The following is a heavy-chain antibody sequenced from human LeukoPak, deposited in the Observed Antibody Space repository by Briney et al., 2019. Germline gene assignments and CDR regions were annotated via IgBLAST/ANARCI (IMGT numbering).Heavy chain of an antibody. J-gene: IGHJ6*03. Sequence: PSETLSLTCTVSGGSTSSYYWSWIRQPPGKGLEGIGYIYYSGSTNYNPSLKSRVTISVDMSKNQFSLKLSSVTAADTAVYYCARVPVVTARNYYYYYMDVWGKGTTVTVSS. V-gene: IGHV4-59*01. D-gene: IGHD2-21*02. CDR3: ARVPVVTARNYYYYYMDV. CDR2: IYYSGST. CDR1: GGSTSSYY.